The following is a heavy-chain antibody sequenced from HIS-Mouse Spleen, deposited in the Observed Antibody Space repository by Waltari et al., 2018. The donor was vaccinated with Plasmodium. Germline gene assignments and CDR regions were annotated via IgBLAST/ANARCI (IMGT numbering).Heavy chain of an antibody. V-gene: IGHV3-7*01. CDR3: ASSWYWYFDL. Sequence: EVQLVESGGGLVQPGVSLRLSCAACGFTFSSYWMSWVRQAPGKGLEWVANIKQDGSEKYYVDSVKGRFTISRDNAKNSLYLQMNSLRAEDTAVYYCASSWYWYFDLWGRGTLVTVSS. CDR2: IKQDGSEK. CDR1: GFTFSSYW. D-gene: IGHD6-13*01. J-gene: IGHJ2*01.